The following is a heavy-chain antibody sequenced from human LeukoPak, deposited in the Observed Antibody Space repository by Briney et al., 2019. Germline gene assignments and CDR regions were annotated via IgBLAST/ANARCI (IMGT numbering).Heavy chain of an antibody. D-gene: IGHD3-10*01. CDR2: IKQDGREK. J-gene: IGHJ4*02. Sequence: PGGSLRLSCAASGFTFSSYWMSWVRQAPGKGLEWVANIKQDGREKYYVDSVKGRFTISRDNAKNSLYLQMNSLRAEDTAVYYCARDCHYYGSGSYYILGYWGQGTLLTVSS. CDR1: GFTFSSYW. V-gene: IGHV3-7*04. CDR3: ARDCHYYGSGSYYILGY.